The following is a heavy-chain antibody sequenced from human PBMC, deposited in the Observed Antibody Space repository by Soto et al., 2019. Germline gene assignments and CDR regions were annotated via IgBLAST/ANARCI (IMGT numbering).Heavy chain of an antibody. CDR2: ISGSGGST. CDR3: AKLKHYDFWSGYPRSESAGMDV. Sequence: HPGGSLRLSCAASGFTFSSYAMSWVRQAPGKGLEWVSAISGSGGSTYYADSVKGRFTISRDNSKNTLYPQMNSLRAEDTAVYYCAKLKHYDFWSGYPRSESAGMDVWGQGTTVTVSS. V-gene: IGHV3-23*01. J-gene: IGHJ6*02. CDR1: GFTFSSYA. D-gene: IGHD3-3*01.